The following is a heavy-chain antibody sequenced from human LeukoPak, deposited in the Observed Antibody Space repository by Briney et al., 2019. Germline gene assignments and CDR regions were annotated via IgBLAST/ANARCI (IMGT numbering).Heavy chain of an antibody. Sequence: PGRSLRLSCAASGFTFSSYGMHWVRQAPGKGLEWVAVIWYDGSNKYYADSVKGRFTISRDNSKNTLYLQMNSLRAEDTAVYYCAKGRGYYDSSGYYDPASLDYWGQGTLVTVSS. CDR1: GFTFSSYG. J-gene: IGHJ4*02. V-gene: IGHV3-33*06. CDR3: AKGRGYYDSSGYYDPASLDY. CDR2: IWYDGSNK. D-gene: IGHD3-22*01.